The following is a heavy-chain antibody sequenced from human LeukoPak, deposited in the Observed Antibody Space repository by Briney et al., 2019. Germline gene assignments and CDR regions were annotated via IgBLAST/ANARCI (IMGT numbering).Heavy chain of an antibody. CDR3: ARGPNSNWSGLDF. CDR1: GFSFSGHW. D-gene: IGHD6-6*01. Sequence: SGGSLRLSCTAFGFSFSGHWMHWARHLPGKGLVWVSRISPTGSTTSYADSVKGRFTVSRDNAKNTLYLQVNNLRAEDTAVYYCARGPNSNWSGLDFWGQGTLLTVSS. J-gene: IGHJ4*02. V-gene: IGHV3-74*01. CDR2: ISPTGSTT.